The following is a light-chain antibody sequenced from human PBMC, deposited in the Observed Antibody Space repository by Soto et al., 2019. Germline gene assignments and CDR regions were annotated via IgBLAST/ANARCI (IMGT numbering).Light chain of an antibody. J-gene: IGLJ2*01. CDR2: EGS. CDR3: CSYAGSSTLA. Sequence: QSALTQPASVSGSPGQSITISCTGTTSDVGSYNLVSWYQRHPGKAPKLMIYEGSKRPSGVSNRFSGSKSGNTASLTISGLQAEDEADYYCCSYAGSSTLAFGGGTKLPVL. CDR1: TSDVGSYNL. V-gene: IGLV2-23*01.